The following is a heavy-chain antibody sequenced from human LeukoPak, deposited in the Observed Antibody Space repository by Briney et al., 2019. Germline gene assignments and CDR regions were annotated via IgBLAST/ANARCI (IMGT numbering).Heavy chain of an antibody. CDR2: ISTSGDTT. CDR3: ASRPGSERLFSFDH. Sequence: PGGSLRLSCAASGFTFTSYAMSWVRQAPEKGLEWISSISTSGDTTYYADSVKGRFTISRDNSKNTLFLQMNSLRAEDSAVYYCASRPGSERLFSFDHWDQGTLVTVS. J-gene: IGHJ4*02. V-gene: IGHV3-23*01. D-gene: IGHD1-1*01. CDR1: GFTFTSYA.